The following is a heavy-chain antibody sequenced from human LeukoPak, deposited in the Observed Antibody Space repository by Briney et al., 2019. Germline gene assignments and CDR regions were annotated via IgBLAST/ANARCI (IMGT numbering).Heavy chain of an antibody. CDR1: GFTFSDYY. CDR2: ISSSGSTI. V-gene: IGHV3-11*01. Sequence: GWSLRLSCAASGFTFSDYYMSWIRQAPGQGLEWVSYISSSGSTIYYADSVKGRFTISRDNAKNSLYLQMNSLRAEDTAVYYCARDDSTYYYDSSGYFDYWGQGTLVTVSS. D-gene: IGHD3-22*01. CDR3: ARDDSTYYYDSSGYFDY. J-gene: IGHJ4*02.